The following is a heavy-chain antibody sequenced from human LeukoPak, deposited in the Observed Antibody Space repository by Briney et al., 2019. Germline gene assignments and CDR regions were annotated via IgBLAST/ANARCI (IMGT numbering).Heavy chain of an antibody. Sequence: PSETLSLTCTVSGYSISSGYYWGWIRQPPGKGLEWIGSIYHSGSTYYNPSLKSRVTISVDTSKNQFSLKLSSVTAADTAVYYCARAIVVVPLNWFDPWGQGTLVTVSS. CDR2: IYHSGST. V-gene: IGHV4-38-2*02. J-gene: IGHJ5*02. CDR1: GYSISSGYY. D-gene: IGHD2-15*01. CDR3: ARAIVVVPLNWFDP.